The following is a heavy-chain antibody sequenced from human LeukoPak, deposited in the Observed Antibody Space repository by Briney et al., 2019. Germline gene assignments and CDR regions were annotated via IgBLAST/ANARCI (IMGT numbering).Heavy chain of an antibody. CDR1: GFTFSSYS. CDR2: ISGSSITI. Sequence: GGFLRLSCAASGFTFSSYSMNWVRQAPGKGLEWVSYISGSSITIYYADSVKGRFTISRDNAKNSLYLQMSSLRAEDTAVYYCATSAAAGYYSWGQGTLVTVSS. D-gene: IGHD3-9*01. J-gene: IGHJ5*02. V-gene: IGHV3-48*01. CDR3: ATSAAAGYYS.